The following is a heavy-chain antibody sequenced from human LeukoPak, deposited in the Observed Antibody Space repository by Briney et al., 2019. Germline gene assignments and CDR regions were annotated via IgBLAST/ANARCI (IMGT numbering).Heavy chain of an antibody. V-gene: IGHV4-59*08. CDR1: GGSVNNNY. Sequence: PSETLSLTCTVSGGSVNNNYWGWIRQPPGKGLEWVGYIYSSGSTTYNPSLESRLTISIDTSKNHFSLKLSSVTAADTAVYYCAKRAVTTAGDLWFDPWGQGTLVTVSS. J-gene: IGHJ5*02. D-gene: IGHD2-21*01. CDR2: IYSSGST. CDR3: AKRAVTTAGDLWFDP.